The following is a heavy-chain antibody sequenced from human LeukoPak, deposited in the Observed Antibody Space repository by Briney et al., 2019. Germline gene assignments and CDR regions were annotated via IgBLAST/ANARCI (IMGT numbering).Heavy chain of an antibody. V-gene: IGHV3-23*01. J-gene: IGHJ4*02. D-gene: IGHD3-3*01. CDR3: AKGPLGVVITDFDY. Sequence: PGGSLRLSCAASGFTFSSYAMSWVRQAPGKGLEWVSAISGSGDSTYYADSVKGRFTISRDNSKNTLYLQMNSLRAEDTAVYYCAKGPLGVVITDFDYWGQGTLVTVSS. CDR1: GFTFSSYA. CDR2: ISGSGDST.